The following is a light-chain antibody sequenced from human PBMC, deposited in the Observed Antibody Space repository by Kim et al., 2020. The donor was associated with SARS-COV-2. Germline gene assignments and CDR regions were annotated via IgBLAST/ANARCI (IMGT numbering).Light chain of an antibody. Sequence: EIVMTQSPATLSVSPGERATLSCRASQSVNSDLAWYQQKPGQAPRLLIYDASTRATGIPARFSGSGSGTEFTLTISSLQSEDFATYYCQQYNKWPPRYTFGQGTKLEI. J-gene: IGKJ2*01. V-gene: IGKV3-15*01. CDR2: DAS. CDR3: QQYNKWPPRYT. CDR1: QSVNSD.